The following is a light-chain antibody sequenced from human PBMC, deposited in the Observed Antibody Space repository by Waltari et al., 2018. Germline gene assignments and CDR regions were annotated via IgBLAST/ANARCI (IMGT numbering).Light chain of an antibody. V-gene: IGKV4-1*01. CDR3: QQYYRSRT. CDR1: QSILYNSNDKNY. J-gene: IGKJ1*01. Sequence: DIVMTQSPNSLAVSLGERAIINCKSSQSILYNSNDKNYLAWYQQKPGQPPKLLIYWASTRESGVPDRFSGSGSGTDFTLTISSLQAEDVAVYYCQQYYRSRTFGQGTKVEIK. CDR2: WAS.